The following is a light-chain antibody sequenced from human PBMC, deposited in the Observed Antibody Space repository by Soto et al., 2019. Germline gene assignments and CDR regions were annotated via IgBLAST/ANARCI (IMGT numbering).Light chain of an antibody. CDR3: QRLSHGPYT. V-gene: IGKV1-9*01. Sequence: DIQLTQSPSFLSASVEDRVTISCRASYDISSSLAWYQQEPGKPPKLLNYDSSTLQTGVPSRFTSSESGRKCTLTIGGPQFGDFATYCCQRLSHGPYTFGPGNKLEI. J-gene: IGKJ2*01. CDR2: DSS. CDR1: YDISSS.